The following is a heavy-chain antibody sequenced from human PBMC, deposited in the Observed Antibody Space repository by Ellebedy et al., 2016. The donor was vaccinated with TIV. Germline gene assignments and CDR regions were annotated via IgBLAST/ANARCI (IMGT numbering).Heavy chain of an antibody. V-gene: IGHV3-30*02. D-gene: IGHD2-15*01. Sequence: PGGSLRLSCAASGFTFSSYGMHWVRQAPGKGLEWVAFIRYDGSNKYYADSVKGRFTIARDNSKNTLYLQMNSLRAEDTAVYYCAKEDQAAAGAFDIWGQGTMVTVSS. CDR1: GFTFSSYG. CDR3: AKEDQAAAGAFDI. CDR2: IRYDGSNK. J-gene: IGHJ3*02.